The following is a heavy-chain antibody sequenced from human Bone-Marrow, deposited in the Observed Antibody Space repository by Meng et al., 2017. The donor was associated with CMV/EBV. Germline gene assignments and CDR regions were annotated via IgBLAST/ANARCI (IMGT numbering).Heavy chain of an antibody. CDR1: GYTFTGYA. CDR2: IIPNSGGT. J-gene: IGHJ4*02. V-gene: IGHV1-2*02. CDR3: ARMYYDFWCGYYEAIYYFDY. D-gene: IGHD3-3*01. Sequence: ASVKVSCKASGYTFTGYAMHWVRQAPGQGLEWMGWIIPNSGGTNYAQKFQGRVTMTRDTSISTAYMELSRLRSDETAVYYCARMYYDFWCGYYEAIYYFDYWGQGTLVTVSS.